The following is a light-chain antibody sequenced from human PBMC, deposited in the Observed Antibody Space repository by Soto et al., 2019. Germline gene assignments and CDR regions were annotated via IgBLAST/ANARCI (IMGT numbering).Light chain of an antibody. Sequence: EIVMTQSSATLSVSPGERATLHCRASQSVSSNLGWYQHKPGQAPRLLIYGASTRATGIPARFSGSGSGTDFTLTISGLQSEDFAVYYCQQYNDWPPGYTFGQGTKVEIK. J-gene: IGKJ2*01. V-gene: IGKV3-15*01. CDR3: QQYNDWPPGYT. CDR1: QSVSSN. CDR2: GAS.